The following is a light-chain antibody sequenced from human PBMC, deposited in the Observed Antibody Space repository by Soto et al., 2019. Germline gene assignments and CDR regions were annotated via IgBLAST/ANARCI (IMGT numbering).Light chain of an antibody. CDR1: SSNIGAGYG. Sequence: QLVLTQPPSVSGAPGQRVTISCTGSSSNIGAGYGVHWYQQLPGTAPKLLIYINNNRPSGVPDRFSGSKSGTSASLAITGLQAEDEADYYCQSYDSSLSAPVVFGGGTKLTVL. CDR3: QSYDSSLSAPVV. V-gene: IGLV1-40*01. CDR2: INN. J-gene: IGLJ2*01.